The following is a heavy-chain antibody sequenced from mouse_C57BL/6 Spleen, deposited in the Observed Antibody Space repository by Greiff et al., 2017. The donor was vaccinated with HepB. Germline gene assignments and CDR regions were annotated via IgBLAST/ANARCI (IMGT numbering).Heavy chain of an antibody. CDR3: ARQITTVVAPFDY. CDR2: ISSGGSYT. J-gene: IGHJ2*01. V-gene: IGHV5-6*02. D-gene: IGHD1-1*01. CDR1: GFTFSSYG. Sequence: DVKLVESGGDLVKPGGSLKLSCAASGFTFSSYGMSWVRQTPDKRLEWVATISSGGSYTYYPDSVKGRFTISRDNAKNTLYLQMSSLKSEDTAMYYCARQITTVVAPFDYWGQGTTLTVSS.